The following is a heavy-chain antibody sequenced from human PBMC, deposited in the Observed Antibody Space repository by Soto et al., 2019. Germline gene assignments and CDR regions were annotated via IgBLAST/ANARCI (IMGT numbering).Heavy chain of an antibody. J-gene: IGHJ6*02. CDR1: GFTFSSYA. CDR3: AKDGGVYYYYGMDV. D-gene: IGHD3-16*01. CDR2: ISGSGGST. Sequence: EVQLLEFGGGLVQPGGSLRLSCAASGFTFSSYAMSWVRQAPGKGLEWVSAISGSGGSTYYADSVKGRFTISRDNSKNTLYLQMNSLRAEDTAVYYCAKDGGVYYYYGMDVWGQGTTVTVSS. V-gene: IGHV3-23*01.